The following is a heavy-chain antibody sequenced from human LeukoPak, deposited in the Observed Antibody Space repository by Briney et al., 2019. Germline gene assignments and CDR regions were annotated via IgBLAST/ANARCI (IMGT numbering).Heavy chain of an antibody. Sequence: GGSLRLSCAASGFTFSTYAMSWVRQAPGKGLEWVSTISGSGGSTYYADSVKGRFTISRDNSKNTLYLQMNSLRAEDTAVYYCAKVAESSGYSFDCWGQGTLVTVSS. J-gene: IGHJ4*02. CDR3: AKVAESSGYSFDC. CDR1: GFTFSTYA. CDR2: ISGSGGST. V-gene: IGHV3-23*01. D-gene: IGHD3-22*01.